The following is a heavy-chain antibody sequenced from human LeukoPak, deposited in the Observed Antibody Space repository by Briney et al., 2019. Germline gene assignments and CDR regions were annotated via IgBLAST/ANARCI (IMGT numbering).Heavy chain of an antibody. J-gene: IGHJ6*03. CDR1: GFAFSTYS. CDR3: ARFGGNYYYYYYMDV. D-gene: IGHD3-10*01. Sequence: GGSLRLSCAASGFAFSTYSMNWVRQAPGKGLEWVSTLTSSSSYIYYADSVKGRFTISRDNSKNSLYLQMNSLRAEDTAVYYCARFGGNYYYYYYMDVWGKGTTVTVSS. CDR2: LTSSSSYI. V-gene: IGHV3-21*01.